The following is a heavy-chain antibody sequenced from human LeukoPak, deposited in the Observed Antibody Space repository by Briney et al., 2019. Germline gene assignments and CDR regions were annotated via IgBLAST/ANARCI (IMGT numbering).Heavy chain of an antibody. CDR2: VHLDGRT. V-gene: IGHV4-4*02. J-gene: IGHJ4*02. CDR3: AREGGFYRPLDY. CDR1: GGSVTSTNW. Sequence: SETLSLTCDLSGGSVTSTNWWTWVRQPPGKGLEWIGEVHLDGRTNYNPSLKSRLILSVGLPENHISLKLTSVTAADTAVYYCAREGGFYRPLDYSGQGTLVTVSS. D-gene: IGHD3-3*01.